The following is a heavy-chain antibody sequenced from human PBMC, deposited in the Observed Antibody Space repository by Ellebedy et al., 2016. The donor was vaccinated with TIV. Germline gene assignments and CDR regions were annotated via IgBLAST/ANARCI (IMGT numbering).Heavy chain of an antibody. CDR2: IKSKTVGGTT. J-gene: IGHJ4*02. V-gene: IGHV3-15*01. Sequence: GESLKISCAASGFTFNYAWMSWVRQAPGKGLEWVGLIKSKTVGGTTDYAAPVKGRFTISRDDSKNTLYLQMNSLKTEDTAVYYCARDSGASRGDGDWDYWGQGTLVTVSS. D-gene: IGHD2-21*02. CDR3: ARDSGASRGDGDWDY. CDR1: GFTFNYAW.